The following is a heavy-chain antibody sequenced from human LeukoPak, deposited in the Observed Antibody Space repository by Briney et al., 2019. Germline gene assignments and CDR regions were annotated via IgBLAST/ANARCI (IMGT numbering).Heavy chain of an antibody. J-gene: IGHJ4*02. Sequence: SETLSLTCGVYGGSFTAYYWSWIRQPPGKGLEWIGEINHSGTTTYNPSLESRVTISIDTSKNQFSLKLSSVTAADTAVYYCARAHWGQWLAPFDYWGQGTLVTVSS. CDR3: ARAHWGQWLAPFDY. CDR1: GGSFTAYY. CDR2: INHSGTT. V-gene: IGHV4-34*01. D-gene: IGHD6-19*01.